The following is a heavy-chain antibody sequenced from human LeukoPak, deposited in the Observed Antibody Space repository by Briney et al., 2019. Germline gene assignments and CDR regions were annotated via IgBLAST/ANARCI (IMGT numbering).Heavy chain of an antibody. V-gene: IGHV3-30*03. CDR2: ISDDGSNT. Sequence: GGSLRLSCAASGFSSSNSAMHWVRQAPGKGLEWVALISDDGSNTIYADSVKGRFSISRDNSKNTVYLQMSTLRAEDTAVYYCARGAPTVVGATNWFDPWGQGTLVTVSS. CDR3: ARGAPTVVGATNWFDP. J-gene: IGHJ5*02. CDR1: GFSSSNSA. D-gene: IGHD1-26*01.